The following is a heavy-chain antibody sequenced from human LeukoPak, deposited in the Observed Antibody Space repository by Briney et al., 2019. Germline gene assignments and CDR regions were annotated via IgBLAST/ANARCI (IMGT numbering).Heavy chain of an antibody. V-gene: IGHV3-53*01. CDR1: GFTVSGDY. J-gene: IGHJ4*02. D-gene: IGHD3-10*01. Sequence: GGSLRLSCAVSGFTVSGDYMSWVRQAPGKGLEWVSVMYSGGATYYADSVKGRFTISRDNSKNTLYLQMNSLRAEDTAVYYCARNYGSGSYPHYFDYWGQGTLVTVSS. CDR2: MYSGGAT. CDR3: ARNYGSGSYPHYFDY.